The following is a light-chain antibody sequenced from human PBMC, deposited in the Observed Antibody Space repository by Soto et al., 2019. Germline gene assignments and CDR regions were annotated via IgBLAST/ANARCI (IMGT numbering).Light chain of an antibody. Sequence: QSVLTQPASVSGSPGQSITISCTGTSSDVGAYNYVSWYQQHPGKAPKLLIYEVTNRPSGVSNRFSGSKSGNTASLTITGLQAEDEADYYCRSYTTTNTPWVFGGGTKLTVL. CDR1: SSDVGAYNY. J-gene: IGLJ3*02. CDR2: EVT. CDR3: RSYTTTNTPWV. V-gene: IGLV2-14*01.